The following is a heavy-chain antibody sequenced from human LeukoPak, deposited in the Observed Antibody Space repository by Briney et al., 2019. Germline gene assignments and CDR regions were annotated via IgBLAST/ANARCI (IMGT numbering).Heavy chain of an antibody. Sequence: GGSLRLSCAASGFTFSTYMMNWVRQAPGKGLKWLSYISSDSGAIYYADSVQGRFTISRDNAQKSLYLQMNSLRVEDTAVYYCVRELAYWGQGALVTVSS. V-gene: IGHV3-48*01. D-gene: IGHD1-1*01. CDR1: GFTFSTYM. CDR3: VRELAY. J-gene: IGHJ4*02. CDR2: ISSDSGAI.